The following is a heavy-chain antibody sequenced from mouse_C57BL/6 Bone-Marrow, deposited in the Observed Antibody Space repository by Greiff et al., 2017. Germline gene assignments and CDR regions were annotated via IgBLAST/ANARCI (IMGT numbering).Heavy chain of an antibody. J-gene: IGHJ4*01. CDR1: GFSLTSYG. CDR3: ARNPYYDSRGAMDY. D-gene: IGHD1-1*01. V-gene: IGHV2-2*01. CDR2: IWSGGST. Sequence: VKLQESGPGLVQPSQSLSITCTVSGFSLTSYGVHWVRQSPGKGLEWLGVIWSGGSTDYNAAFISRLSISKDNSKSQVFFKMHSLQADDTAIYYCARNPYYDSRGAMDYWGQGTSVTVSS.